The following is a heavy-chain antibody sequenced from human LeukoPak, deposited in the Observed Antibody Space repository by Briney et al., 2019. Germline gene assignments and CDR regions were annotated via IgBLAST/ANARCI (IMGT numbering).Heavy chain of an antibody. CDR1: GFIVSENY. CDR3: VRDRWPGLGDF. D-gene: IGHD6-19*01. CDR2: VYSGGLT. V-gene: IGHV3-66*01. Sequence: GGSLRLSRAASGFIVSENYMSWVRQAPGKGLEWVSTVYSGGLTFYADPVKGRFTISRDNSKNTLYLQMSSLRAEDTAVYYCVRDRWPGLGDFWGQGTTVTVSS. J-gene: IGHJ6*02.